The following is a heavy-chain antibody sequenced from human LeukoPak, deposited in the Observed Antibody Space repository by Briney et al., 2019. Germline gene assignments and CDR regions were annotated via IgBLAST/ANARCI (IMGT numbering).Heavy chain of an antibody. J-gene: IGHJ4*02. D-gene: IGHD3-22*01. CDR1: GGSISNFY. CDR3: VREETYHDGSGSYPYYFDY. Sequence: SETLSLTCTVSGGSISNFYWNWIRQPAGKGLEWIGRIYTSGSTDSNPSLKSRVTMSVDTSKNQFSLKLSSVTAADTAVCYCVREETYHDGSGSYPYYFDYWGQGTLVTVSS. CDR2: IYTSGST. V-gene: IGHV4-4*07.